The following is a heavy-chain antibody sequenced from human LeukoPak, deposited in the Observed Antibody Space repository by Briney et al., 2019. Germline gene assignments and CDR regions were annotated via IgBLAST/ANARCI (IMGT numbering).Heavy chain of an antibody. V-gene: IGHV4-38-2*02. D-gene: IGHD3-10*01. CDR3: ARGALLWFGAKMEYYFDY. J-gene: IGHJ4*02. CDR1: GYTISSGYY. CDR2: IRHSGTT. Sequence: SETLSLTCSVSGYTISSGYYWTWIRQPPGKGLEWIGTIRHSGTTYYNPSLKSRVTISVDMSKNQFSLSLRSVTAADTAVYYCARGALLWFGAKMEYYFDYWGQGTPLTVSS.